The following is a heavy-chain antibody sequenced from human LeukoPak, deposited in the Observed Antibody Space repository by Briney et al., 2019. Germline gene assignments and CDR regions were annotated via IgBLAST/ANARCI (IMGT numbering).Heavy chain of an antibody. V-gene: IGHV3-7*01. Sequence: HPGGSLRLSCAASGFTFSSYWMGWVRQAPGKGLEWVASIKQDGAEKHYVDSVKGRFTISRDNAENSLYLQMNSLRVEDTAVYYCARISPLRAAADGYLDYWGQGTLVTVSS. D-gene: IGHD6-13*01. CDR2: IKQDGAEK. CDR1: GFTFSSYW. J-gene: IGHJ4*02. CDR3: ARISPLRAAADGYLDY.